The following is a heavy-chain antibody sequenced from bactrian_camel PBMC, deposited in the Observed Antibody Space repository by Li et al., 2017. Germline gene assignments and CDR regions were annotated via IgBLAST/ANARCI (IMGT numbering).Heavy chain of an antibody. V-gene: IGHV3S53*01. D-gene: IGHD7*01. Sequence: HVQLVESGGGSVEAGGSLRLSCAASGHTYNYNFMGWFRQAPGKEREGVAMIDRDGIRNYAAAVKGRFTISKDTAENTLDLQMNSLQPEDTAIYYCAAADFNPDSWNRIWGHFDSGYWGHGTQVTVS. J-gene: IGHJ6*01. CDR2: IDRDGIR. CDR1: GHTYNYNF. CDR3: AAADFNPDSWNRIWGHFDSGY.